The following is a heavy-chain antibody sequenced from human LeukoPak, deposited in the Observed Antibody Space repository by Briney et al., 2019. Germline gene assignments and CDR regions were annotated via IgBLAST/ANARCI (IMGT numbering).Heavy chain of an antibody. J-gene: IGHJ4*02. V-gene: IGHV4-59*01. Sequence: SETLSLTCTVSGGSISSYYWSWIRQPPGKGLEWIGYIYHSGSTNYNPSLKSRVTISVDTSKNQFSLKLSSVAAADTAVYYCARGALYYYDSSGYYPSKGVFDYWGQGTLVTVSS. CDR3: ARGALYYYDSSGYYPSKGVFDY. D-gene: IGHD3-22*01. CDR1: GGSISSYY. CDR2: IYHSGST.